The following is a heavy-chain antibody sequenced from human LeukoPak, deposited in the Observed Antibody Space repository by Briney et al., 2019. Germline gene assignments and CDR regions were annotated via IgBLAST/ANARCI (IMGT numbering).Heavy chain of an antibody. Sequence: GGSLRLSCAASGFTFSSYDMHWVRQAPGKGLEWVAVISYDRSNKYYADSLKGRFTISRDNSKNTLYLQMNSLRTEDTAVYYCAKLPTVAATIAGSGYWGQGTLVTVSS. CDR1: GFTFSSYD. J-gene: IGHJ4*02. D-gene: IGHD6-19*01. CDR2: ISYDRSNK. CDR3: AKLPTVAATIAGSGY. V-gene: IGHV3-30*18.